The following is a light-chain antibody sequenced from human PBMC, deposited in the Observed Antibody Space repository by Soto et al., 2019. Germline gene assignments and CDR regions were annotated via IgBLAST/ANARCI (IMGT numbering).Light chain of an antibody. J-gene: IGKJ1*01. V-gene: IGKV1-5*03. Sequence: DIQLALAPCTLSVSVGHRVKITCRASQTISSWLAWYQQKPGKAPKLLIYKASTLKSGVTSRFSGSGSGTEFTLTISSLQPDDFATYYCQLYNSYSEAVGQGTKVENK. CDR3: QLYNSYSEA. CDR1: QTISSW. CDR2: KAS.